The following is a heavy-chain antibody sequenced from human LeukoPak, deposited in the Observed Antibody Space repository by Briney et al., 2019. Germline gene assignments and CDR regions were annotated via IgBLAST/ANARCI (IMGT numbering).Heavy chain of an antibody. J-gene: IGHJ4*02. Sequence: ASVQVSCKASVNTFTNSYVHWVRQAPGQGLEWMGIINPSGGSPTYAQKFQGRVTMTKDTSTTTVYMDLSSLRSDDTAVYYCARGKPSDYGANFDYWGQGTLVTVSS. V-gene: IGHV1-46*01. D-gene: IGHD4/OR15-4a*01. CDR3: ARGKPSDYGANFDY. CDR1: VNTFTNSY. CDR2: INPSGGSP.